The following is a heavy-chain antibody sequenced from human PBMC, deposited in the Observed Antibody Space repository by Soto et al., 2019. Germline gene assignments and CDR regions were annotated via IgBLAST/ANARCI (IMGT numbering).Heavy chain of an antibody. D-gene: IGHD6-13*01. CDR1: GGSFSGYY. V-gene: IGHV4-34*01. CDR2: INHSGST. Sequence: NPSETLSLTCAVYGGSFSGYYWSWIRQPPGKGLEWIGEINHSGSTNYNPSLKSRVTISVDTSKNQFSLKLSSVTAADTAVYYCARHQSHSSSYVDPWGQGTLVTVS. J-gene: IGHJ5*02. CDR3: ARHQSHSSSYVDP.